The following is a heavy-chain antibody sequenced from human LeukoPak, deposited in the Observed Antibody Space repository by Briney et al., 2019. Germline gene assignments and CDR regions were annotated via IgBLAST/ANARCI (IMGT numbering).Heavy chain of an antibody. Sequence: GGSLRLSCAASGFTFSSYEMNWVRQAPGKGLEWVSYISSSGSTIYYADSVKGRFTISRDNSKNTLYLQMNSLRAEDAGVYYCAKGGGKFFDYWGQGTLVTVSS. CDR3: AKGGGKFFDY. CDR1: GFTFSSYE. CDR2: ISSSGSTI. J-gene: IGHJ4*02. D-gene: IGHD3-10*01. V-gene: IGHV3-48*03.